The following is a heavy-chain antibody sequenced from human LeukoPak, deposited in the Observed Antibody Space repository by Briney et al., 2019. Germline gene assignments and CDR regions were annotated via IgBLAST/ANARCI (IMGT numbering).Heavy chain of an antibody. Sequence: SETLSLTCTVAGGSISSYFWNWIRQPPGKGLEWIGYIYYSGSTNYNPSLKSRVTISVDTSKNQFSLKLSSVTAADTAVYYCARHGYSSGSLAWFDPWGQGTQVTVSS. J-gene: IGHJ5*02. CDR2: IYYSGST. V-gene: IGHV4-59*01. CDR1: GGSISSYF. CDR3: ARHGYSSGSLAWFDP. D-gene: IGHD6-19*01.